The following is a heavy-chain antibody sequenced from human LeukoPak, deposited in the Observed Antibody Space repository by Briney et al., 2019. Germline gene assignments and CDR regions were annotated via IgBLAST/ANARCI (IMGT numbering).Heavy chain of an antibody. CDR3: ARRMAYGGDY. Sequence: ASVKVCCKASGYTFTDYYIHWVRQAPGQGLEWMGWFSPKSGDTNYAQNFQHRVTMTRDTSISTAYMELSSLRSDDTAMYYCARRMAYGGDYWGQGTLVTVPS. CDR2: FSPKSGDT. J-gene: IGHJ4*02. V-gene: IGHV1-2*02. D-gene: IGHD4-23*01. CDR1: GYTFTDYY.